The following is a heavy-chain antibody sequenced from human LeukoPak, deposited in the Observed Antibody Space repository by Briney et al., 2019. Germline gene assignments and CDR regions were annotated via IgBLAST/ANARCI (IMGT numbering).Heavy chain of an antibody. CDR1: AYSLTSYY. D-gene: IGHD2-15*01. J-gene: IGHJ6*03. Sequence: ASVKASCMPSAYSLTSYYINCVRQATRQGLEWVGWMNPNMGNTGHAQKFQGRVTMSRNTSIRTTYMELSSLISEDTAVYFCARGRRIVVVLAATYYSYFYMEVWGKWSTVTV. CDR3: ARGRRIVVVLAATYYSYFYMEV. CDR2: MNPNMGNT. V-gene: IGHV1-8*01.